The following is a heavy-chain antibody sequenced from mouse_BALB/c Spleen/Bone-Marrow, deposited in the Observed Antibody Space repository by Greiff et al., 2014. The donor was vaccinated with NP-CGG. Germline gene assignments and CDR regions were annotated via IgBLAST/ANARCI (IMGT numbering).Heavy chain of an antibody. J-gene: IGHJ4*01. Sequence: EVMLVESGGGLVQPGGSLKLSCAASGFTFRTYTMSWVRQTPEKRLEWVAYISNAGGVTYYLDTVKGRFTISRDNAKNTLYLQMGGLKSEDTAMYYCAALTKSMDYWGQGTSVTVSS. CDR2: ISNAGGVT. CDR1: GFTFRTYT. D-gene: IGHD4-1*01. V-gene: IGHV5-12-2*01. CDR3: AALTKSMDY.